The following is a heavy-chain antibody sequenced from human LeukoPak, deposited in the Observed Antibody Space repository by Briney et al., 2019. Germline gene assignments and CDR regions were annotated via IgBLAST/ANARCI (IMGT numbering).Heavy chain of an antibody. CDR2: IKSDGSRT. CDR3: GRGLRPVDY. V-gene: IGHV3-74*01. J-gene: IGHJ4*02. CDR1: GFTFSSYW. Sequence: TGGSLRLSCAASGFTFSSYWMHWVRQAPGKGLVWVSHIKSDGSRTNYADSVKGRFTISRGNAKNTMYLQMNCLRVEDTAVYYCGRGLRPVDYWGQGTLVTVSS.